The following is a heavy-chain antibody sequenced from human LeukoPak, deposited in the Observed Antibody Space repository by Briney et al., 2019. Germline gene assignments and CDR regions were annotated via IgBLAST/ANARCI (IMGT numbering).Heavy chain of an antibody. V-gene: IGHV3-30*02. J-gene: IGHJ3*02. D-gene: IGHD6-13*01. CDR2: IRYDESNT. CDR1: GFIFSSYG. Sequence: GGSLRLSCAASGFIFSSYGMNWVRQAPGKGLEWVAFIRYDESNTFYADSVKGRFTISRDNAKNSLYLQMNSLRAEDTAVYYCARVTDSSPGGAFDIWGQGTMVTVSS. CDR3: ARVTDSSPGGAFDI.